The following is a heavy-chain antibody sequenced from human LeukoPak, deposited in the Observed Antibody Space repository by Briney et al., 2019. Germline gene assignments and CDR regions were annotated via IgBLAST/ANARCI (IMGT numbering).Heavy chain of an antibody. Sequence: GASVKVSCKVSGYTLTELSMHWVRQAPGKGLEWMGGFDPEHGATIYAQKFQGRVTMTEDTSTDTAYMELSSLRSEDTAVYYCANVHYDSSGLLRSTGYYMDIWGKGTTVTVSS. CDR1: GYTLTELS. V-gene: IGHV1-24*01. D-gene: IGHD3-22*01. J-gene: IGHJ6*03. CDR3: ANVHYDSSGLLRSTGYYMDI. CDR2: FDPEHGAT.